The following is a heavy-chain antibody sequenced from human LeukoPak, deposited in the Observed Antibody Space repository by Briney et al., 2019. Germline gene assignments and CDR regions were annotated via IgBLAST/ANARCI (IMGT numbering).Heavy chain of an antibody. J-gene: IGHJ6*02. CDR3: ARSYNWNNLYYYYGMDV. CDR1: GYTFINYD. D-gene: IGHD1-1*01. V-gene: IGHV1-18*01. Sequence: ASVKVSCKASGYTFINYDISWLRQAPGQGLEWMGWISTYKGNTRYAQKLQGRVTMTTDTPTSTAYMELRSLRSDDTAMYYCARSYNWNNLYYYYGMDVWGQGTTVTVSS. CDR2: ISTYKGNT.